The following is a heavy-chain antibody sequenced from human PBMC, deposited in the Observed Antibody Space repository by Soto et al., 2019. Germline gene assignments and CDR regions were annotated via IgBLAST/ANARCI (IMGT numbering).Heavy chain of an antibody. CDR1: GFTFDDYT. J-gene: IGHJ4*02. Sequence: EVQLVESGGVVVQPGGSLRLSCAASGFTFDDYTMHWVRQAPGKGLEWVSLISWDGGSTYYADSVKGRFTISRDNSKNSLYLQMNSLRTEDTALYYCAKDMGSGGLIDYWGQRTLVTVSS. D-gene: IGHD3-10*01. V-gene: IGHV3-43*01. CDR3: AKDMGSGGLIDY. CDR2: ISWDGGST.